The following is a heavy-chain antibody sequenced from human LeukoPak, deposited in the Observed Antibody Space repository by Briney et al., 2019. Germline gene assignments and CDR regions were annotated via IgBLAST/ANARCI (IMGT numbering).Heavy chain of an antibody. V-gene: IGHV3-30*02. CDR1: TFTFSDYG. CDR3: ARRGDDFWIYYFDY. Sequence: HPGGSLRLSCVGSTFTFSDYGMHWVRQAPGKGLEWVAFIRNDGAKTYYADSAKGRFTISRDNSRNTLYLQMNSLTAEDTAVYYCARRGDDFWIYYFDYWGQGTLVTVSS. CDR2: IRNDGAKT. D-gene: IGHD3-3*01. J-gene: IGHJ4*02.